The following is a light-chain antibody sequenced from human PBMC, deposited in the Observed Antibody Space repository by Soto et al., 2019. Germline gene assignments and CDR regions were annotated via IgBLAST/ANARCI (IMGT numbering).Light chain of an antibody. CDR2: TNN. Sequence: QSVLTQPPSVSGTPGQRVTISCSGSSSNIGSHLVNWYQQVPGTAPRLLIYTNNQRPSGVPDRFSDSKSGTPASLAISGLQSEDEAHYYCATWDASLQSWVFGGGTKLTVL. J-gene: IGLJ3*02. CDR3: ATWDASLQSWV. CDR1: SSNIGSHL. V-gene: IGLV1-44*01.